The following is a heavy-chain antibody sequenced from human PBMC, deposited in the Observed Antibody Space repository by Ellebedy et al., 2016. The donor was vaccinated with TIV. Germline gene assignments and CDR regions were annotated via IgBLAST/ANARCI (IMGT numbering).Heavy chain of an antibody. CDR2: IYPGDSDT. J-gene: IGHJ3*02. V-gene: IGHV5-51*01. D-gene: IGHD3-22*01. Sequence: GESLKISCKGSGYSFTSYWIGWVRQMPGKGLEWMGIIYPGDSDTRYSPSFQGQVTISADKSISTAYLQWSSLKASDTAMYYCASAPVLPDSSGSDAFDIWGQGTMVTVSS. CDR3: ASAPVLPDSSGSDAFDI. CDR1: GYSFTSYW.